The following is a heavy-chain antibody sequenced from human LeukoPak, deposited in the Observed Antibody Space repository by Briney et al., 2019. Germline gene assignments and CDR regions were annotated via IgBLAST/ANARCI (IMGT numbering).Heavy chain of an antibody. CDR1: GGSINSYY. J-gene: IGHJ5*02. D-gene: IGHD6-13*01. V-gene: IGHV4-59*12. CDR2: IYYSGST. CDR3: AREYRSSWYLNWFDP. Sequence: PSETLSLTCTVSGGSINSYYWSWIRQPPGKGLEWIGYIYYSGSTNYNPSLKSRVTISIDTSKNQFSLKLSSVTAADTAVYYCAREYRSSWYLNWFDPWGQGTLVTVSS.